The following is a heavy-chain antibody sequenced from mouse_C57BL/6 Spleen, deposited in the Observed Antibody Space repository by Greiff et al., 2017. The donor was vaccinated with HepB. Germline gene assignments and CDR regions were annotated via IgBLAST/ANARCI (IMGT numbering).Heavy chain of an antibody. Sequence: QVQLQQPGAELVKPGASVKLSCKASGYTFTSYWMQWVKQRPGQGLEWIGEIDPSDSYTNYNQKFKGKATLTVDTSSSTAYMQLSSLTSEDSAVYYCARSVDGRGAMDYWGQGTSVTVSS. CDR3: ARSVDGRGAMDY. V-gene: IGHV1-50*01. J-gene: IGHJ4*01. CDR1: GYTFTSYW. CDR2: IDPSDSYT.